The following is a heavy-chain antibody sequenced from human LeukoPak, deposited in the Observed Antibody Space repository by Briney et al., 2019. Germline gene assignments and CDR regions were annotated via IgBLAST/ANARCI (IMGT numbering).Heavy chain of an antibody. CDR2: IKSKTDGGTI. Sequence: GGSPRLSCAASGFIFSNAWMTWVRQAPGKGLEWVGRIKSKTDGGTIDYAAPVKGRFTISRDDSKDTLYLQMNSLKTEDTAVYYSATDLLGLCSSTGCYDNWLDPWGQGTLVTVSS. D-gene: IGHD2-2*01. CDR1: GFIFSNAW. J-gene: IGHJ5*02. V-gene: IGHV3-15*01. CDR3: ATDLLGLCSSTGCYDNWLDP.